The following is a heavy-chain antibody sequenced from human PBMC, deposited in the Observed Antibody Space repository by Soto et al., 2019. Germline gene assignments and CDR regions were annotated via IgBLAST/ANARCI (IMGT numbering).Heavy chain of an antibody. V-gene: IGHV3-23*01. CDR2: ISPSGGST. J-gene: IGHJ4*02. CDR1: GFTFTTYV. Sequence: EVQLLQSGGGLVQPGGSLRLSCATSGFTFTTYVMSWVRQAPGKGLEWVSSISPSGGSTYYADSVKGRFTLSRDNSKNTLYLQMNSLRAEDTATYYCAQGIVGATCLFDSWGQGTLVTVSS. D-gene: IGHD1-26*01. CDR3: AQGIVGATCLFDS.